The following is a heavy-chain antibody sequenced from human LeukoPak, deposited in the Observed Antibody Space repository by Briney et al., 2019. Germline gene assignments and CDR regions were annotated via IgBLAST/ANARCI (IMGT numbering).Heavy chain of an antibody. CDR1: GFTFSDYS. V-gene: IGHV3-21*01. D-gene: IGHD2-2*01. J-gene: IGHJ6*03. CDR3: ATSGGFVLPNAITGNWYMDV. Sequence: GGSLRLSCGASGFTFSDYSMNWVRQAPGKGLAWVASITSAGGYTYYADSVKGRFTISRDSAQNSLFLQMNSLRAEDTAVYFCATSGGFVLPNAITGNWYMDVWGRGTSVTVSS. CDR2: ITSAGGYT.